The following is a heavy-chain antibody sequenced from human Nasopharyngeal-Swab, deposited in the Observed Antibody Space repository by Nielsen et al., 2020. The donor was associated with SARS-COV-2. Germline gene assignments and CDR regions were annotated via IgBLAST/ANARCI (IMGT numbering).Heavy chain of an antibody. V-gene: IGHV3-7*01. D-gene: IGHD1-26*01. CDR3: AKLAEVGTFFDY. CDR2: IKQDGSEK. J-gene: IGHJ4*02. Sequence: GESLKFSCAASGFTFSYYWMSWVRQAPGKGLEWVANIKQDGSEKYYVDSVKGRFTISRDNAKNSVYLQMNSLRAEDTAVYYCAKLAEVGTFFDYWGQGTLVTVSS. CDR1: GFTFSYYW.